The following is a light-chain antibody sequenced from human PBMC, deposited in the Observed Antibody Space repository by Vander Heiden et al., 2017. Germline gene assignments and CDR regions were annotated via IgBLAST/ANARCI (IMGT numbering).Light chain of an antibody. V-gene: IGLV2-23*02. CDR1: SSSVGTYNL. CDR2: EVN. CDR3: SSYATYWV. Sequence: QSALTQPASVSGSPGQSIIISCTGTSSSVGTYNLVSWHQQHPGKALKLMIYEVNERPSGISKRFSGSKSGNTASLTISGLQAEDEADYYCSSYATYWVFGGGTKLTVL. J-gene: IGLJ3*02.